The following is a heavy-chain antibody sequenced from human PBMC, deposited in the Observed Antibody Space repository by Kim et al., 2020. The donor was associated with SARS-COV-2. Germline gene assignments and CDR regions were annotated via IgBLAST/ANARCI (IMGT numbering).Heavy chain of an antibody. CDR1: GFTFSDHY. CDR2: TRNKANSYTT. V-gene: IGHV3-72*01. J-gene: IGHJ6*02. D-gene: IGHD3-10*01. Sequence: GGSLRLSCAASGFTFSDHYMDWVRQAPGKGLEWVGRTRNKANSYTTEYAASVKGRFTISRDDSKNSLYLQMNSLKTEDTAVYYCARVMVRGVYYYGMDVWGQGTTVTVSS. CDR3: ARVMVRGVYYYGMDV.